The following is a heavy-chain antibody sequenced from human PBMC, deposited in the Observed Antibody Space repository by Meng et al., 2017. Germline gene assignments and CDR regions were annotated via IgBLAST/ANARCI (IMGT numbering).Heavy chain of an antibody. V-gene: IGHV4-39*07. Sequence: SETLSLTCTVSGGSISSSSYYWGWIRQPPGKGLEWIGSIYYSGSTYYNPSLKSRVTISVDTSKNQFSLKLSSVTAADTAVYYCAREPYCSGGSCYPDYWGQGKQVNGAS. J-gene: IGHJ4*02. CDR1: GGSISSSSYY. D-gene: IGHD2-15*01. CDR2: IYYSGST. CDR3: AREPYCSGGSCYPDY.